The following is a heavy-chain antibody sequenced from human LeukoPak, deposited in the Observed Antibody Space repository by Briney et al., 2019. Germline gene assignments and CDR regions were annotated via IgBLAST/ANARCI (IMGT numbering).Heavy chain of an antibody. V-gene: IGHV4-4*09. D-gene: IGHD4-23*01. CDR2: IHVSGGT. CDR1: GASISSYY. CDR3: AKGTSTVVTPNYYYYYSMDV. J-gene: IGHJ6*03. Sequence: SGTLSLSCTVSGASISSYYWNWIRQSPGEGLEWIGYIHVSGGTSYDPSLKRRVTISIDPSKNQFSLKLSSVNAADTAVYYCAKGTSTVVTPNYYYYYSMDVWGKGTTVTVSS.